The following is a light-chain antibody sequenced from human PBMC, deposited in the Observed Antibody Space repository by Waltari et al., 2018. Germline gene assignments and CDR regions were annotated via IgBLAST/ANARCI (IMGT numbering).Light chain of an antibody. V-gene: IGKV3-15*01. Sequence: EIVMTQSPATLSVSPGERATLSCRASQSIGSRLAWYHQKRGQAPRLLIYDISTRATGIPARFSGSGSGTEFTLTISSLQSEDSATYYCHQYSASHTFGQGTELEI. CDR2: DIS. CDR3: HQYSASHT. CDR1: QSIGSR. J-gene: IGKJ2*01.